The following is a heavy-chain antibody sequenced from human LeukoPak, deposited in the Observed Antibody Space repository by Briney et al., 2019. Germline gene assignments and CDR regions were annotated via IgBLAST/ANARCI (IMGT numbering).Heavy chain of an antibody. J-gene: IGHJ4*02. Sequence: GGSLRLSCAASGFTFSTYAMSWVRQAPGKGLEWVSALSNSGGSGVTTYFADSVKGRFSTSRDNSKSTLYLQPSSLTAEDTAVYYCAKAMSTDHYDSKGFYRVDFDFWGQGTLVTVSS. V-gene: IGHV3-23*01. CDR1: GFTFSTYA. D-gene: IGHD3-22*01. CDR2: LSNSGGSGVTT. CDR3: AKAMSTDHYDSKGFYRVDFDF.